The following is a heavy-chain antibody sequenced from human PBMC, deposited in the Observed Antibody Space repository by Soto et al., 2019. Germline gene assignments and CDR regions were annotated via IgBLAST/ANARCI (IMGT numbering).Heavy chain of an antibody. CDR1: GGSVSSGSYY. V-gene: IGHV4-61*01. CDR3: ARDGGYYYGMDV. Sequence: NPSETLSLTCTVSGGSVSSGSYYWSWIRQPPGKGLEWIGYIYYSGSTNYNPSLKSRVTISVDTSKNQFSLKLSSVTAADTAVYYCARDGGYYYGMDVWGQGTTVTVSS. CDR2: IYYSGST. J-gene: IGHJ6*02. D-gene: IGHD3-16*01.